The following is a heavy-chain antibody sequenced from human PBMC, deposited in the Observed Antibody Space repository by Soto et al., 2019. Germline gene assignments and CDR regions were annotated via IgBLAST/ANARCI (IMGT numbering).Heavy chain of an antibody. CDR1: GFTFSSYG. D-gene: IGHD2-21*02. CDR3: AKGASPALHTVTAIFVY. Sequence: QVQLVESGGGVVQPGRSLRLSCAASGFTFSSYGMHWVRQAPGKGLEWVAVISYDGSNKYYADSVKGRFTISRDNSKNTLYLQMNSLRAEDTAGYYCAKGASPALHTVTAIFVYGGQRPLVTVSS. J-gene: IGHJ4*02. CDR2: ISYDGSNK. V-gene: IGHV3-30*18.